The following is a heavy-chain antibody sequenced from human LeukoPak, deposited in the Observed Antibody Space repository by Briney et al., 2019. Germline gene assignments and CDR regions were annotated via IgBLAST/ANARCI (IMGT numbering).Heavy chain of an antibody. CDR3: ARVVSRYSSSSYFQH. J-gene: IGHJ1*01. V-gene: IGHV1-18*01. CDR1: GGTFSSYA. CDR2: ISAYNGNT. D-gene: IGHD6-6*01. Sequence: HGASVKVSCKASGGTFSSYAISWVRQAPGQGLEWMGWISAYNGNTNYAQKLQGRVAMTTDTSTSTAYMELRSLRSDDTAVYYRARVVSRYSSSSYFQHWGQGTLVTVPS.